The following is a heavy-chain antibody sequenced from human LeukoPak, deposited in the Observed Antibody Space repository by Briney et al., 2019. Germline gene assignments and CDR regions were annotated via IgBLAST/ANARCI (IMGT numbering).Heavy chain of an antibody. J-gene: IGHJ4*02. V-gene: IGHV4-59*08. CDR3: ARAVEMATAYFDY. D-gene: IGHD5-24*01. CDR2: IYYSGST. CDR1: GGSISSYY. Sequence: SETLSLTCTVSGGSISSYYWSWLRQPPGKGLEWIGYIYYSGSTNYNPSLKSRVTISVDTSKNQFSLKLSSVTAADTAVYYCARAVEMATAYFDYWGQGTLVTVSS.